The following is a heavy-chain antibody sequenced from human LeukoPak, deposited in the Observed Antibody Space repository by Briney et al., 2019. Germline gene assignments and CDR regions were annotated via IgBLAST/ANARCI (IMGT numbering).Heavy chain of an antibody. Sequence: GGSVRLSCAASGFTFSRYWIHWVRQAPGKGLEWVSRINPDGSTTTYADSVKGRFTISRDNAKNTVYLQMNSLRAEDTALYHCVRVLSGSWDWFDPWGQGTLVTVSS. J-gene: IGHJ5*02. V-gene: IGHV3-74*01. CDR2: INPDGSTT. CDR1: GFTFSRYW. CDR3: VRVLSGSWDWFDP. D-gene: IGHD3-22*01.